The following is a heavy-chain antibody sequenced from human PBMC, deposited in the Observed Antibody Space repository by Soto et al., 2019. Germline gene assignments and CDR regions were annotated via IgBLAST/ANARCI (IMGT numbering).Heavy chain of an antibody. Sequence: GESLKISCKCSGYSFTSYWISWVRQIPGKGLEYMGRIDPLDSDTNHSPPFQCHVTISADKSISTAYRQWSSLKASDTAIYFCARLSMYYDFWSGYYNYYGTDVWGQGTTVTVSS. J-gene: IGHJ6*02. D-gene: IGHD3-3*01. V-gene: IGHV5-10-1*01. CDR3: ARLSMYYDFWSGYYNYYGTDV. CDR1: GYSFTSYW. CDR2: IDPLDSDT.